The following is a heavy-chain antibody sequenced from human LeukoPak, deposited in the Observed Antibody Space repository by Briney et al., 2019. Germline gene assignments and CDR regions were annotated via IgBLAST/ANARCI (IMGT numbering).Heavy chain of an antibody. D-gene: IGHD4/OR15-4a*01. V-gene: IGHV3-23*01. Sequence: GGSMRLSCAASGFTFSSYAMSWVRQAPGKGLEWVSAISGSGGSTYYADSVKGRFTISRDNSKNTLYLQMNSLRAEDTAVYYCARRAGAYSHPYDYWGQGTLVTVSS. CDR1: GFTFSSYA. CDR3: ARRAGAYSHPYDY. CDR2: ISGSGGST. J-gene: IGHJ4*02.